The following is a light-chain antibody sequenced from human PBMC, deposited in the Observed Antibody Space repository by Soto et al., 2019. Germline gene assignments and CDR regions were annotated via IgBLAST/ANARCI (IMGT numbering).Light chain of an antibody. Sequence: IRLTQTTSTLSTHAGSTGIITCCTSQSISGWLAWYQQKPGKAPKLLIFDAFSLESGVPSRFSGSGSGTEFTLTISSLQPEDFATYYCQQYNPNSALTFGGRAKVDI. V-gene: IGKV1-5*01. CDR3: QQYNPNSALT. CDR1: QSISGW. J-gene: IGKJ4*01. CDR2: DAF.